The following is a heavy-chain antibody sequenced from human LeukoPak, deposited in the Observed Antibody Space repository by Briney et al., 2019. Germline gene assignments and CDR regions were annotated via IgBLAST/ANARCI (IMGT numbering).Heavy chain of an antibody. V-gene: IGHV3-66*01. J-gene: IGHJ4*02. D-gene: IGHD3-16*01. Sequence: GGSLRLSCAASGLTLSTNYISWVRQAPGTGLEWVSVIYADGSTYYADSVKGRFIISRDNSKNTLDLQMNSLKADDTAVYYCAREGETGGFDYWGQGTLVTVSS. CDR3: AREGETGGFDY. CDR1: GLTLSTNY. CDR2: IYADGST.